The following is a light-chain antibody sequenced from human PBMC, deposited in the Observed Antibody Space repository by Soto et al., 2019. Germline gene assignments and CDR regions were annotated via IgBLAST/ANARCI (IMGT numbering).Light chain of an antibody. J-gene: IGLJ1*01. V-gene: IGLV2-23*02. CDR3: CSYAAPSTFV. Sequence: QSALTQPASVSGSPGQSITISCTGTSSDVGSYNLVSWYQHHPGKAPKLMIYGVTQRPSGVSNRFSGSKSGNTASLTISGLQAEDEAEYYCCSYAAPSTFVFGTGTKVTVL. CDR1: SSDVGSYNL. CDR2: GVT.